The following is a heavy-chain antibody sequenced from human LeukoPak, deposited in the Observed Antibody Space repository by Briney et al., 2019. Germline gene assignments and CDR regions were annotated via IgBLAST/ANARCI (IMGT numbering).Heavy chain of an antibody. CDR3: AKDGGLWVSAHWGDS. Sequence: GGSLRLSCAASGFTFSSYGMHWARQAPGKGLEWVAVISYDGSKIYYADSVKGRFTISRDNSKNTLYLQMNSLRAEDTAVYYCAKDGGLWVSAHWGDSWGRGTLVTVSS. CDR2: ISYDGSKI. D-gene: IGHD7-27*01. V-gene: IGHV3-30*18. J-gene: IGHJ4*02. CDR1: GFTFSSYG.